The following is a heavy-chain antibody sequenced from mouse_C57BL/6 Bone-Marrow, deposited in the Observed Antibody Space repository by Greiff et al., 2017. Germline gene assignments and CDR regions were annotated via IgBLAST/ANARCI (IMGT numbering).Heavy chain of an antibody. Sequence: QVQLQQSGAELVRPGTSVKLSCKASGYTFTSYWMHWVKQRPGQGLEWIGVIDPSDSYTNYNQKFKGTATLTVDTASRTAYMQLSSLTSEDSAVYYSARNYGSPFDYWGQGTTLTVSS. CDR1: GYTFTSYW. CDR3: ARNYGSPFDY. V-gene: IGHV1-59*01. CDR2: IDPSDSYT. D-gene: IGHD1-1*01. J-gene: IGHJ2*01.